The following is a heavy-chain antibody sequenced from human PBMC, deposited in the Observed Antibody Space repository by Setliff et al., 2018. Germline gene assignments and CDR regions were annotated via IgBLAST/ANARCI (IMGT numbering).Heavy chain of an antibody. J-gene: IGHJ6*03. D-gene: IGHD3-3*01. CDR3: ARGRHPPWSGYPYYYYMDV. Sequence: ASVKVSCKASGYTFTNYGINWIRQAPGQGLEWMGWINTNTGNPTYAQGFTGRFVFSLDTSVSTAYLQISSLKAEDTAVYYCARGRHPPWSGYPYYYYMDVWGKGTTVTVSS. V-gene: IGHV7-4-1*02. CDR2: INTNTGNP. CDR1: GYTFTNYG.